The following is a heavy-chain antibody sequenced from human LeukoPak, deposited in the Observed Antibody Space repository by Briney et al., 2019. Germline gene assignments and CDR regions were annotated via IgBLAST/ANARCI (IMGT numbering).Heavy chain of an antibody. Sequence: PGGSLRLSCAASGFTFSNAWMSWVRQAPGKGLEWVGRIKSKTDGGTTDYAAPVKGRFTISRDDSKNTLYLQMSSLKTEDTAVYYCTTAEYSSGWSDWFDPWGQGTLVTVSS. CDR1: GFTFSNAW. D-gene: IGHD6-19*01. J-gene: IGHJ5*02. V-gene: IGHV3-15*01. CDR2: IKSKTDGGTT. CDR3: TTAEYSSGWSDWFDP.